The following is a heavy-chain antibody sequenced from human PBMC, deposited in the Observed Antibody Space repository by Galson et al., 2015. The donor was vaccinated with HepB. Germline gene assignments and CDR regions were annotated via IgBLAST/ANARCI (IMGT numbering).Heavy chain of an antibody. J-gene: IGHJ4*02. V-gene: IGHV3-48*02. CDR3: ARDILFRY. CDR1: GFTFSGYS. CDR2: ISASSSSI. D-gene: IGHD2-21*01. Sequence: SLRLSCAASGFTFSGYSMNWVRQAPGKGLEWVSYISASSSSIYYADSVKGRFTISRDDAKNSLYLQMNSLRDEDTAVYYCARDILFRYWGQGTLVTVSS.